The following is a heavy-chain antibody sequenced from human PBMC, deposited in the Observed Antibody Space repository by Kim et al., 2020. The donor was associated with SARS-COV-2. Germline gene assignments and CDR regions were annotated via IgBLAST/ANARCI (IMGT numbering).Heavy chain of an antibody. CDR1: GYTFTSYY. Sequence: ASVKVSCKASGYTFTSYYMHWVRQAPGQGLEWMGIINPSGGSTSYAQKFQGRVTMTRDTSTSTVYMELSSLRSEDTAVYYCARGGDCGGDCYSEYYFDYWGQGTLVTVSS. CDR2: INPSGGST. CDR3: ARGGDCGGDCYSEYYFDY. V-gene: IGHV1-46*01. J-gene: IGHJ4*02. D-gene: IGHD2-21*02.